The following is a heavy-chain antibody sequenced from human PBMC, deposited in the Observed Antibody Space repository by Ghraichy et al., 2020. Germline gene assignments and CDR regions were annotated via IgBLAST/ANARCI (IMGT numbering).Heavy chain of an antibody. J-gene: IGHJ3*02. CDR2: ISSSSSTI. Sequence: GGSLRLSCAASGFTFSSYSMNWVRQAPGKGLEWVSYISSSSSTIYYTDSVKGRFTISRDNGKNSLYLQMNSLRDEETAVYYCARGSAAAGDAFDIWGQETIVTVSP. D-gene: IGHD6-13*01. V-gene: IGHV3-48*02. CDR1: GFTFSSYS. CDR3: ARGSAAAGDAFDI.